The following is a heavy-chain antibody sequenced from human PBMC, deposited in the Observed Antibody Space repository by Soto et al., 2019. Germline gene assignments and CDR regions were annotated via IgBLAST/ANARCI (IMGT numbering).Heavy chain of an antibody. CDR2: TNNDGSVT. D-gene: IGHD1-26*01. CDR1: GFTFCGFW. V-gene: IGHV3-74*01. CDR3: TRDIGGASST. J-gene: IGHJ5*02. Sequence: EVQLVESGGGLVQPGGSLRLSCAASGFTFCGFWMHWVRQAPGKGLVWVSRTNNDGSVTDYADSVKGRFTISRDNAENTLYLQMNSLRAEDAAVYYCTRDIGGASSTWGQGTLVTVSS.